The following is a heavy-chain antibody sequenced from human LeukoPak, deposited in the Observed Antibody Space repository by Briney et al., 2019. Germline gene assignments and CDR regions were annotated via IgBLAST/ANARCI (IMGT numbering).Heavy chain of an antibody. D-gene: IGHD3-10*01. V-gene: IGHV3-21*01. J-gene: IGHJ4*02. CDR2: ISTSSSYI. CDR1: GFTFSIYS. Sequence: GGSLRLSCAASGFTFSIYSMTWVRQPPGKGLDWLSSISTSSSYIYYADSVKGRFTISRDNAKNSLYLQMNSLRAEDTAVYHCARDTTYGSGTYSLDYGGQGTLVTVSS. CDR3: ARDTTYGSGTYSLDY.